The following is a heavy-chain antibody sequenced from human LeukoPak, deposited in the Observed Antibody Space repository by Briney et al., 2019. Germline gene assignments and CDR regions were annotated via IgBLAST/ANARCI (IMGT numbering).Heavy chain of an antibody. D-gene: IGHD1-14*01. CDR1: GFTFSTYS. CDR2: ISTSSTYI. V-gene: IGHV3-21*01. J-gene: IGHJ6*02. Sequence: GGSLRLSCAASGFTFSTYSMNWVRQAPGKGLEWVSSISTSSTYIYYADSVKGRFTISRGNAKNSLYLQMNSLRAEDTAVYYRARHEPVITLSSYYYGMDVWGPGTTVTVSS. CDR3: ARHEPVITLSSYYYGMDV.